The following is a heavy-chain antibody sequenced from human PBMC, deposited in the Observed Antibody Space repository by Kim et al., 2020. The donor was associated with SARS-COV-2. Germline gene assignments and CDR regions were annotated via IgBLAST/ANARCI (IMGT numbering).Heavy chain of an antibody. CDR3: AKSLVVITDRYQH. CDR2: ISGSGGST. D-gene: IGHD3-22*01. CDR1: GFTFSSYA. J-gene: IGHJ1*01. V-gene: IGHV3-23*01. Sequence: GGSLRLSCAASGFTFSSYAMSWVRQAPGKGLEWVSAISGSGGSTYYADSVKGRFTISRDNSKNTLYMQMNSLRAEDTAVYYCAKSLVVITDRYQHWGQGTLVTVSS.